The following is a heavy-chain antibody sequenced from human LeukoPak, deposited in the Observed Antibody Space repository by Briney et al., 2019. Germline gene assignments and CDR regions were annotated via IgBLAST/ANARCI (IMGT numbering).Heavy chain of an antibody. CDR1: GFTFSSYA. V-gene: IGHV3-23*01. J-gene: IGHJ4*02. CDR3: AKAEALVRAGFDY. Sequence: GGSLRLSCAASGFTFSSYAMSWVRQAPGKGLEWVSAISGSGGSTFYADSVKGRFTISRDNSKNTLYLQMNSLRAEDTAVYYCAKAEALVRAGFDYWGQGTLVTVSS. CDR2: ISGSGGST. D-gene: IGHD6-19*01.